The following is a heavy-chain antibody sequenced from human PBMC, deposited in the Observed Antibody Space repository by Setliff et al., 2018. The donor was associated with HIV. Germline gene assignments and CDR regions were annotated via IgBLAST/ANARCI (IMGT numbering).Heavy chain of an antibody. CDR3: AGVLSSGYYDGP. CDR1: GASVNSHY. V-gene: IGHV4-59*02. CDR2: LYYSGNT. J-gene: IGHJ5*02. Sequence: SETLSLTCTVSGASVNSHYWAWIRQPPGKGLEWLGSLYYSGNTNYNPSLKSRVTISADTSKNQFSLKLRSVTAADTAVYYCAGVLSSGYYDGPWGQGTLVTVSS. D-gene: IGHD3-22*01.